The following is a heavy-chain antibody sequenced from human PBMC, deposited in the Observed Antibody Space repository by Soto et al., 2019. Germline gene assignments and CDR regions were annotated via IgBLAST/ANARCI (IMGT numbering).Heavy chain of an antibody. CDR3: TTTRYSGYDVYFFYYYYGMDV. Sequence: GGSLRLSCAASGFTFSNAWMNWVRQAPGKGLEWVGRIKSKTDGGTTDYAAPVKGRLTISRDDSKNTLYLQMNSLKTEDTAVYYCTTTRYSGYDVYFFYYYYGMDVWGQGTTVTVSS. CDR2: IKSKTDGGTT. V-gene: IGHV3-15*07. CDR1: GFTFSNAW. D-gene: IGHD5-12*01. J-gene: IGHJ6*02.